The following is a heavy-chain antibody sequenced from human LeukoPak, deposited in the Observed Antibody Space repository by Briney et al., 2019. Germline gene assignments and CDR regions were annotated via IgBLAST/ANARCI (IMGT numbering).Heavy chain of an antibody. J-gene: IGHJ5*02. Sequence: GGSLRLSCAASGFTFSSYSMNWVRQAPGKGLEWVSSISSSSSYIYYAHSVKGRFTISRDNAKNSRYLQMNSLRAEDTAVYYCALVVAANFPNNWFDHWGQGTLVTVSS. D-gene: IGHD2-15*01. CDR3: ALVVAANFPNNWFDH. CDR1: GFTFSSYS. CDR2: ISSSSSYI. V-gene: IGHV3-21*01.